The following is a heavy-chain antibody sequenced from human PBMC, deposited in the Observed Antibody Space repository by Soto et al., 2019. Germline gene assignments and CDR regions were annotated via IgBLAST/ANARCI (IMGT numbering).Heavy chain of an antibody. CDR2: ISGDGGST. V-gene: IGHV3-43*02. Sequence: GGSLRLSCAASGFTFDDYAMHWVRQAPGKGLDWVSLISGDGGSTYYADSVKGRFTISRDNSKNSLYLQMNSLRTEDTALYYCAKDIIAVAGTGEYFQHWGQGTLVTVSS. CDR3: AKDIIAVAGTGEYFQH. CDR1: GFTFDDYA. D-gene: IGHD6-19*01. J-gene: IGHJ1*01.